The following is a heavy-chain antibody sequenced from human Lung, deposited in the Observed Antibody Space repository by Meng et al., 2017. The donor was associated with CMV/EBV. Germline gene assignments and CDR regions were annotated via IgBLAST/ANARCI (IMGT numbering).Heavy chain of an antibody. CDR1: GGSISSSSYY. D-gene: IGHD5-24*01. V-gene: IGHV4-39*07. CDR3: VTETGYNYDN. Sequence: QLQLQESGPGPVQPSETLSLTCSVSGGSISSSSYYWGWIRQSPGKGLEWIGSIYFSGNTYYNPSLKSRVTMSVGTAQNKFSLTLRSVTAADTAVYYCVTETGYNYDNWGQGALVTVSS. J-gene: IGHJ4*02. CDR2: IYFSGNT.